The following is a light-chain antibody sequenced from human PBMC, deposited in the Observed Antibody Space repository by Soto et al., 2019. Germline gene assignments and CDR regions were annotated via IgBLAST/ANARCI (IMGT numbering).Light chain of an antibody. V-gene: IGLV2-14*03. CDR2: DVN. J-gene: IGLJ3*02. CDR3: SSYTTTSTLV. Sequence: QSALTQPRSVSGSPGQSITISCTGSTSDVGAYSFASWYQQHPGAAPKLLIHDVNKRPPGVPDRFSASKSGNTASLTISGLQAEDEADYYCSSYTTTSTLVFGGGTQLTVL. CDR1: TSDVGAYSF.